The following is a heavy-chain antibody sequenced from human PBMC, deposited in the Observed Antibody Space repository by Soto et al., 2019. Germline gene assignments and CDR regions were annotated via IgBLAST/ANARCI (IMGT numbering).Heavy chain of an antibody. Sequence: QVQLVESGGGVVQPGRSLRLSCAASGFTFSSYGMHWVRQAPGKGLEWVAVISYDGSNKYYADSVKGRFTISRDNSKNTLYLQMNSLRAGDTAVYYCAKDSPSRLNGYFDYWGQGTLVTVSS. CDR3: AKDSPSRLNGYFDY. CDR1: GFTFSSYG. J-gene: IGHJ4*02. CDR2: ISYDGSNK. V-gene: IGHV3-30*18. D-gene: IGHD3-9*01.